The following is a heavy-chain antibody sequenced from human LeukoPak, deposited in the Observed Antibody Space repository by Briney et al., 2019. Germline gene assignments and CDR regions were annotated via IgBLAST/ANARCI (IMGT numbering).Heavy chain of an antibody. CDR1: GYTFTGYY. J-gene: IGHJ6*03. Sequence: GASVKVSCKASGYTFTGYYIHWVRQAPGQGLEWMGWINPNSGGTNYAQKFQGRVTMTRDTSITTAYMDLIRLKSDDTAVYYCARGTPPITYDAYYCYYMDVWGEGTTVTVSS. V-gene: IGHV1-2*02. CDR3: ARGTPPITYDAYYCYYMDV. D-gene: IGHD3-22*01. CDR2: INPNSGGT.